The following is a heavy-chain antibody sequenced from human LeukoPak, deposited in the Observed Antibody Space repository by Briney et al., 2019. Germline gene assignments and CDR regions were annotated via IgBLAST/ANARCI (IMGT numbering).Heavy chain of an antibody. J-gene: IGHJ4*02. CDR3: ARHREAATPGDY. CDR2: IYYSGST. V-gene: IGHV4-31*03. CDR1: GGSISSGGYY. D-gene: IGHD2-15*01. Sequence: PSETLSLTCTVSGGSISSGGYYWSWIRQHPGKGLEWIGYIYYSGSTYYNPSLKSRVTISVDTSKNQFSLKLSSVTAADTAVYYCARHREAATPGDYWGQGTLVTVSS.